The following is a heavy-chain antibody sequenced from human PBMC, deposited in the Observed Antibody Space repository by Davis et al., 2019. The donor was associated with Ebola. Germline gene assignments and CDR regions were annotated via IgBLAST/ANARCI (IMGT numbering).Heavy chain of an antibody. J-gene: IGHJ5*02. Sequence: KVSCKGSGYSFTSYWIGWVRQMPGKGLEWMGIIYPGDSDTRYSPSFQGQVTISADKSISTAYLQWSSLKASDTAMYYCARGRQRGDIVVVVAATPFDPWGQGTLVTVSS. CDR3: ARGRQRGDIVVVVAATPFDP. CDR1: GYSFTSYW. D-gene: IGHD2-15*01. CDR2: IYPGDSDT. V-gene: IGHV5-51*01.